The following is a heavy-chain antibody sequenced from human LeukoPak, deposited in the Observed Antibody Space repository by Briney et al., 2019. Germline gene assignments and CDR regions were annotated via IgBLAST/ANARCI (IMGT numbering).Heavy chain of an antibody. D-gene: IGHD4-17*01. J-gene: IGHJ4*02. CDR3: ARRYGDYDYFDY. Sequence: SETLSLTCTVSGGSISSYYWSWIRQPPGKGLEWIGYIYYSWSTNYNTSLKIRVTISVDTSKNQFPLKLSSVTAADTAVYYCARRYGDYDYFDYWGQGTLVTVSS. V-gene: IGHV4-59*01. CDR1: GGSISSYY. CDR2: IYYSWST.